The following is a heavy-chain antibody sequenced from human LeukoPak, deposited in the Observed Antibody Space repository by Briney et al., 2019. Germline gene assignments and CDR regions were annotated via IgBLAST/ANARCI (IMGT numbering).Heavy chain of an antibody. Sequence: SETLSLTCTVSGVSISSNNYYWGCIRQPPGKGLEWIGAIHYSGRIYYNPSLKSRITISVDTSKNQFSLKLNSVTAADTAVYYCARLQLWFSGVDYWGQGTLVTVSS. CDR2: IHYSGRI. CDR3: ARLQLWFSGVDY. CDR1: GVSISSNNYY. V-gene: IGHV4-39*01. D-gene: IGHD5-18*01. J-gene: IGHJ4*02.